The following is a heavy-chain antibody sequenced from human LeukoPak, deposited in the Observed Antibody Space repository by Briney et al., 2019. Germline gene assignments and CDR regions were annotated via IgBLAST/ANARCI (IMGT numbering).Heavy chain of an antibody. CDR1: GGSISSYY. Sequence: SETLSLTCTVSGGSISSYYWSWIRQPPGKGLEWIGYIYYSGSTNYNPSLKSRVTISVDTSKNQFSLKLSSVTAADTAVYYCARDVDIAARPNFDYWGQGTLVTVSS. D-gene: IGHD6-6*01. CDR2: IYYSGST. V-gene: IGHV4-59*12. CDR3: ARDVDIAARPNFDY. J-gene: IGHJ4*02.